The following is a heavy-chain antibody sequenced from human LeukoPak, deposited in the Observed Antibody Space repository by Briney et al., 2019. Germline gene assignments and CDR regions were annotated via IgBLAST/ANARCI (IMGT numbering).Heavy chain of an antibody. CDR1: GGTFSSYA. Sequence: ASVKVSCKASGGTFSSYAISWVRQAPGQGLEWMGGITPIFGTANYAQKFQGRVTITADESTSTAYMELSSLRSEDTAVYYCARGVVVAATDEFNWFDPWGQGTLVTVSS. V-gene: IGHV1-69*01. CDR2: ITPIFGTA. CDR3: ARGVVVAATDEFNWFDP. D-gene: IGHD2-15*01. J-gene: IGHJ5*02.